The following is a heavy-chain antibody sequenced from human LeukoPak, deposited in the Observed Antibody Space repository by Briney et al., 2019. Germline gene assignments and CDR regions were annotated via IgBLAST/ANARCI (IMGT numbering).Heavy chain of an antibody. CDR1: GFTFSGSA. Sequence: PGGSLRLSCAASGFTFSGSAMHWVRQASGKGLEWVGSIRSKANSYATTYAASVKGRFTISRDDSKNTAYLQMNSLKTEDAAVYYCTRQGTYCSGGACSELYLHMDVWGKGTTVTVSS. J-gene: IGHJ6*03. D-gene: IGHD2-15*01. V-gene: IGHV3-73*01. CDR3: TRQGTYCSGGACSELYLHMDV. CDR2: IRSKANSYAT.